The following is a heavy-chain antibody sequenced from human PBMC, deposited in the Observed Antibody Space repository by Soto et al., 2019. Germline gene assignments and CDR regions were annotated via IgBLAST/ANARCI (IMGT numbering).Heavy chain of an antibody. D-gene: IGHD5-12*01. J-gene: IGHJ4*02. CDR1: GYTFTSYG. CDR3: ARSSAPYDEVYYFDY. Sequence: ASVKVSCKASGYTFTSYGISWVRQAPGQGLEWMGWISAYNGNTNYAQKLQGRVTMTTDTSTSTAYMELRSLRSDDTAVYYCARSSAPYDEVYYFDYWGQGTQVTV. V-gene: IGHV1-18*01. CDR2: ISAYNGNT.